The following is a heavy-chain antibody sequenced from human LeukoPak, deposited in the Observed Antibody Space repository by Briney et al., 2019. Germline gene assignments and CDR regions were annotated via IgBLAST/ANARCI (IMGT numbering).Heavy chain of an antibody. Sequence: PGGSLGLSCAASGFSFSSYGMHWVRQAPGKGLEWVAVISYDGSNKYYANSVKGRFTISGDNSKNTLYLQMNSLRAEDTAVYYCAKGGYYDSSGYGLIDYWGQGTLVTVSS. CDR1: GFSFSSYG. J-gene: IGHJ4*02. CDR3: AKGGYYDSSGYGLIDY. V-gene: IGHV3-30*18. CDR2: ISYDGSNK. D-gene: IGHD3-22*01.